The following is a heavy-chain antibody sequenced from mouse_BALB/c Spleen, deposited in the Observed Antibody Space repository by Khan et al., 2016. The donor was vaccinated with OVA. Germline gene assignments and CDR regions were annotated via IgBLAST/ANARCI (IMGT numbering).Heavy chain of an antibody. Sequence: QVQLQQSGPELKKPGETVKISCKASGYTFTNYGMNWVKQAPGKGLKWMGWINTYTGEPTYADDFKGRFAFSLETSASTAYLQINNLKNEDTATYFCASGGYWYFDVWGAETTVTVSS. J-gene: IGHJ1*01. CDR1: GYTFTNYG. CDR3: ASGGYWYFDV. CDR2: INTYTGEP. V-gene: IGHV9-3-1*01. D-gene: IGHD1-1*02.